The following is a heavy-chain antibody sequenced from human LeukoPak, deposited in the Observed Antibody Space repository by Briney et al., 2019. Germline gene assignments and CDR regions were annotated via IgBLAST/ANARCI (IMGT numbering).Heavy chain of an antibody. D-gene: IGHD6-13*01. CDR1: GFTFSSYS. CDR2: ISSSSSYI. CDR3: ARDGSAPRYSSSWYVDY. V-gene: IGHV3-21*01. Sequence: GGSLRLSCAASGFTFSSYSMNWVRQAPGKGLEWVSAISSSSSYIYYADSVKRRFTISRDNANNSLYLQMNSLRAEDTAVYYCARDGSAPRYSSSWYVDYWGQGTLVTVSS. J-gene: IGHJ4*02.